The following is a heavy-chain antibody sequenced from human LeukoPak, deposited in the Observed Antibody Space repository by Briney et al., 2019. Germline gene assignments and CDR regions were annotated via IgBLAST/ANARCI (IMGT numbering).Heavy chain of an antibody. CDR2: INPNSGGT. CDR3: ARVLSGYSYYYYGMDV. CDR1: GYTFTGYY. Sequence: ASVKVSCKASGYTFTGYYMHWVRQAPGQGLEWMGWINPNSGGTNYAQKFQGRVTMTRDTSISTAYMELTRLRSDDTAVHYCARVLSGYSYYYYGMDVWDQGTTVTVSS. J-gene: IGHJ6*02. D-gene: IGHD2-15*01. V-gene: IGHV1-2*02.